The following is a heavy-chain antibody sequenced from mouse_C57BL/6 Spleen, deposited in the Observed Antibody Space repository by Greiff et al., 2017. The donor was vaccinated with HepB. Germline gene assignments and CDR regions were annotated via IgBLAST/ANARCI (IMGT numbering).Heavy chain of an antibody. D-gene: IGHD2-4*01. V-gene: IGHV5-4*01. Sequence: EVQLVESGGGLVKPGGSLKLSCAASGFTFSSYAMSWVRQTPEKRLEWVATISDGGSYTYYPNNVKGRFTISRDNAKNNLYMQMSHLKSEDTAMYYCAREDDYDGNFDYWGQGTTLTVSS. CDR2: ISDGGSYT. J-gene: IGHJ2*01. CDR1: GFTFSSYA. CDR3: AREDDYDGNFDY.